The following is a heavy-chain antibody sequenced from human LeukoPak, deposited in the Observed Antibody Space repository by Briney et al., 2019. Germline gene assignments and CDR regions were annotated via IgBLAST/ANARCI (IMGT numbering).Heavy chain of an antibody. CDR1: GGSISSSSYY. D-gene: IGHD6-19*01. Sequence: PSETLSLTCTVSGGSISSSSYYWGWIRQPPGKGLEWIGTIYYSGNTYYNPSLKSRVSISVDTSKNQFSLKLSSVTAADTAVYHCARQAVAGNGFDYWGQGTLVTVSS. CDR3: ARQAVAGNGFDY. CDR2: IYYSGNT. V-gene: IGHV4-39*01. J-gene: IGHJ4*02.